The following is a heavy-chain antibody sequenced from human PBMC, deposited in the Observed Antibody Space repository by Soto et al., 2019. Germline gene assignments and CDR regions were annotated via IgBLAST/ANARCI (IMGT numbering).Heavy chain of an antibody. V-gene: IGHV3-23*01. D-gene: IGHD1-26*01. Sequence: PVGSLRLSCAVSGFTFSTSALSWVRQAPGKGLEWVSAITISGHNTYYADSVQGRFTISRDNSKNTLYLQMNSLRAEDTAVYYCAKERLGYFDYWGQGTLVTVSS. J-gene: IGHJ4*02. CDR3: AKERLGYFDY. CDR1: GFTFSTSA. CDR2: ITISGHNT.